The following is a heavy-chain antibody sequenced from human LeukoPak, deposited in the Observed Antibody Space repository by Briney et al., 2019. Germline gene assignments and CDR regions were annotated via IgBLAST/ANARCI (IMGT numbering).Heavy chain of an antibody. Sequence: ASVKVSCKASGYTFTSYYMHWVRQAPGQGLEWMGIINPSGGSTSYARKFQGRVTMTRDTSTSTVYMELSSLRSEDTAVYYCARGHSEEKQQLSTNWFDPWGRGTLVTVSS. J-gene: IGHJ5*02. V-gene: IGHV1-46*01. CDR1: GYTFTSYY. CDR2: INPSGGST. D-gene: IGHD6-13*01. CDR3: ARGHSEEKQQLSTNWFDP.